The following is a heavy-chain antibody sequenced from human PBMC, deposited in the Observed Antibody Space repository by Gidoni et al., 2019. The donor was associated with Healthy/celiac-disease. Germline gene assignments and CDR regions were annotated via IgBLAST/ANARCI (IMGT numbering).Heavy chain of an antibody. V-gene: IGHV4-59*01. CDR2: IYYSGST. D-gene: IGHD6-13*01. J-gene: IGHJ6*02. Sequence: QVQLQESGPGLVTPSETLSLTCTVSGGSISSYYWSWIRQPPGKGLEWIGYIYYSGSTNYNPPLKSRVTISVDTSKNQFSLKLSSVTAADTAVYYCARDGGYSGYYYYGMDVWGQGTTVTVSS. CDR1: GGSISSYY. CDR3: ARDGGYSGYYYYGMDV.